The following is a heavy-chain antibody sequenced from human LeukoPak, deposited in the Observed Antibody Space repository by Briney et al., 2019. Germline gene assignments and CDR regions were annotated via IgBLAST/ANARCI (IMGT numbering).Heavy chain of an antibody. CDR1: GYTFTSYG. CDR2: ISAYNGNT. Sequence: ASVKVSCMASGYTFTSYGISWVRQAPGQGVECMGWISAYNGNTNYAQKLQGRVTMTTDTSTSTAYMELRSLRSDDTAVYYWARDHCSGGSCYPPNWFDPWGQGTLVTVSS. V-gene: IGHV1-18*04. D-gene: IGHD2-15*01. CDR3: ARDHCSGGSCYPPNWFDP. J-gene: IGHJ5*02.